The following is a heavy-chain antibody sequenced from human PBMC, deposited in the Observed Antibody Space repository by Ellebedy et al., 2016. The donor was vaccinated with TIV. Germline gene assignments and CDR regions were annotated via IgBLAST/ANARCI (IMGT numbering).Heavy chain of an antibody. CDR2: IYPGDSDT. CDR1: GYSFTSYW. Sequence: GESLKISXKGSGYSFTSYWIGWVRQMPGKGLEWMGIIYPGDSDTRYSPSFQGQVTISADKSISTAYLQWSSLKASDTAMYYCARRIMITFGGVGDWFDPWGQGTLVTVSS. D-gene: IGHD3-16*01. V-gene: IGHV5-51*01. J-gene: IGHJ5*02. CDR3: ARRIMITFGGVGDWFDP.